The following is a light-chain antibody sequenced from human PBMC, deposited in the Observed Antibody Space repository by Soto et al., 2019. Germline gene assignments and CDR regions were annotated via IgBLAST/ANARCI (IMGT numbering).Light chain of an antibody. J-gene: IGLJ1*01. CDR1: SSNIGNNG. CDR2: SDD. CDR3: AAWDDSLKGYV. Sequence: QSVLTQPPSVSEAPRQRVTISCSGRSSNIGNNGVNWYQQLPGKAPKLLIYSDDLVPSGVSDRFSGSKSGTSASLAISGLQSEDEADYYCAAWDDSLKGYVFGTGTKLTVL. V-gene: IGLV1-36*01.